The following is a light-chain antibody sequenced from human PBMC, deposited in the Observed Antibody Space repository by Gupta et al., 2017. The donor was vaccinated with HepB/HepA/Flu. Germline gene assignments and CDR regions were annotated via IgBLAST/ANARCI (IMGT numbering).Light chain of an antibody. CDR3: GTWDNSLSAVV. CDR2: ENK. J-gene: IGLJ2*01. CDR1: RSNIGKNY. Sequence: QSVLTQPPSVSAAPGQRVTISCSGRRSNIGKNYMSWYQQRPGTAPKVVIYENKKRPSGIPDRFSGSKSGTSATLGITGLQTGDEADYYCGTWDNSLSAVVFGGGTRLTVL. V-gene: IGLV1-51*02.